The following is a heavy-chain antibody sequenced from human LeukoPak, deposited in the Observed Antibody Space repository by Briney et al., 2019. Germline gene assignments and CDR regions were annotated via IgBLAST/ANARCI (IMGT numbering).Heavy chain of an antibody. D-gene: IGHD3-22*01. CDR2: ISYDGSNK. CDR3: ARDWAKYDSSGNY. Sequence: PGRSLRLSCAASGFTFSSYAVHWVRQAPGKGLEWVAVISYDGSNKYYADSVKGRFTISRDNSKNTLYLQMNSLRAEDTAVYYCARDWAKYDSSGNYWGQGTLVTVSS. J-gene: IGHJ4*02. CDR1: GFTFSSYA. V-gene: IGHV3-30*04.